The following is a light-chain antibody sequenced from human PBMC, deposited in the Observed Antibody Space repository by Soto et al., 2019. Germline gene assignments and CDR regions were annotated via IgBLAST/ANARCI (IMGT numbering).Light chain of an antibody. CDR3: QKYNSWPFT. Sequence: EIVMTQSPATLSVSPGERATLSCRASQSVGSDLAWYQQKPGQAPRLVIYDIFTRATGVPIRISGSGSGTEFTLTISSLQSEYFAVYCCQKYNSWPFTFVVATKA. CDR2: DIF. CDR1: QSVGSD. J-gene: IGKJ4*02. V-gene: IGKV3D-15*01.